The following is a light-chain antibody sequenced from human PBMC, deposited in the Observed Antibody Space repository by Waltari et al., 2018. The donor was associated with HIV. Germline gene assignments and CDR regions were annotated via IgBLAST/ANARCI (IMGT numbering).Light chain of an antibody. Sequence: DIQMTQSPSSVSASVGDTVTITCRASQDIGSRLAWYQQRPGKAPKLLIYAASTLQTGVPSRCSGSGSGTDFTLTISSLQPEDFATYYCQEATNFPFTFGPGTKVEI. CDR1: QDIGSR. J-gene: IGKJ3*01. CDR3: QEATNFPFT. V-gene: IGKV1-12*02. CDR2: AAS.